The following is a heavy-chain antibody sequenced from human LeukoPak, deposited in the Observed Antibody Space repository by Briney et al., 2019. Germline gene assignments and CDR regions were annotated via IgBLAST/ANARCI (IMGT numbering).Heavy chain of an antibody. Sequence: GGSLRLSCAASGLTFSTYWMSWVRQAPGKGLEWVANINQDGSEKYYVDTVKGRFTISRDNSKNTLYLQMNSLRAEDTAVYYCAREYYDFWSGYYRYDAFDIWGQGTMVTVSS. CDR1: GLTFSTYW. V-gene: IGHV3-7*01. CDR2: INQDGSEK. J-gene: IGHJ3*02. D-gene: IGHD3-3*01. CDR3: AREYYDFWSGYYRYDAFDI.